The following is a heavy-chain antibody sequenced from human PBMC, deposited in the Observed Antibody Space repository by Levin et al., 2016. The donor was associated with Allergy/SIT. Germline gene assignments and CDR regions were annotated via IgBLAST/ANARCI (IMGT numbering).Heavy chain of an antibody. CDR1: GDSISSSHYF. V-gene: IGHV4-39*01. D-gene: IGHD1-7*01. CDR2: IYYSGTI. Sequence: SETLSLTCTVSGDSISSSHYFWAWIRQPPGKGLEWIGSIYYSGTIYYNPSLKSRVTMSVDTSKNQFSLNLTSVTAADTAVYYCARRRGNSQVHWFDPWGQGTLVTVSS. CDR3: ARRRGNSQVHWFDP. J-gene: IGHJ5*02.